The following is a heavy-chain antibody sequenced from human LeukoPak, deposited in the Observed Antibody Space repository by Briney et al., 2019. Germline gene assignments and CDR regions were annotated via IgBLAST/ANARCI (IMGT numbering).Heavy chain of an antibody. Sequence: PGGSLRLSCAASGFTFDDYGMSWVRQAPGKGLEWVSGINWNGGSTGYADSVKGRFTISRDNAKNSLYLQMNSLRAEDTAVYYCARGSMTTVTTRIDYWGQGTLVTVSS. CDR3: ARGSMTTVTTRIDY. CDR1: GFTFDDYG. J-gene: IGHJ4*02. V-gene: IGHV3-20*04. CDR2: INWNGGST. D-gene: IGHD4-17*01.